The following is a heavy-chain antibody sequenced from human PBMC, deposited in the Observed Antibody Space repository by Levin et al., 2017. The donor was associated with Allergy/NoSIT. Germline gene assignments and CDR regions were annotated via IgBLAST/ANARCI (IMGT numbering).Heavy chain of an antibody. V-gene: IGHV4-59*01. CDR1: GGSIGSSY. J-gene: IGHJ2*01. CDR3: AGSRDGFNRNWYFDV. CDR2: INYSGRT. Sequence: SQTLSLTCTVSGGSIGSSYWNWIRQSPGKGLEWIGYINYSGRTNYNPSLKNRVTISINTSKNQFSLQVTSVTAADTAMYYCAGSRDGFNRNWYFDVWGRGTLGTVSS. D-gene: IGHD5-24*01.